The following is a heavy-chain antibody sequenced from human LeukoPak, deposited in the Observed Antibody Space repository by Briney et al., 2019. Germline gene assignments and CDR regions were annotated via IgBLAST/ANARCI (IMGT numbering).Heavy chain of an antibody. CDR1: GFTFDDYG. J-gene: IGHJ6*03. Sequence: PGGSLRLSCAASGFTFDDYGMTWVRQAPGKGLDWVSGIAWNGGTTAYGDSVKGRFSISRDNAKNTLYLQMNSLRAEDTALYYCARVARGDYYYYYMDVWGKGTTVTVSS. CDR3: ARVARGDYYYYYMDV. V-gene: IGHV3-20*04. CDR2: IAWNGGTT. D-gene: IGHD3-10*01.